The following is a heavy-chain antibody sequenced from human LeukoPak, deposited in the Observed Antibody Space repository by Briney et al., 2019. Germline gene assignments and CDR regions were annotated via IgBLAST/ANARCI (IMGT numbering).Heavy chain of an antibody. D-gene: IGHD3-3*01. Sequence: SGGSLRLSCAASGFTFSSDAMSWVRQAPGKGLEWVSTISGSGGSTYYADSVKGRFTISRDNSKSTLHLQMNSLRTEDTAVYYCAKDYYDFWSGLDYWGQGTLVTVSS. V-gene: IGHV3-23*01. J-gene: IGHJ4*02. CDR1: GFTFSSDA. CDR3: AKDYYDFWSGLDY. CDR2: ISGSGGST.